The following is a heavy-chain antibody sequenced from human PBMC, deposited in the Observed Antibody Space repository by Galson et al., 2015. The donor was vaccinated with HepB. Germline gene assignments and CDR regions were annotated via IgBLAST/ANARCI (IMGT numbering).Heavy chain of an antibody. CDR3: ARRISLVRGIITKPDYYYGMDV. J-gene: IGHJ6*02. CDR1: EFTFSSYW. Sequence: SLRLSCAASEFTFSSYWMNWVRQAPGKGLEWVANINPDGSEKYYVASLKGRFTISRDNAKNSLYLQVDSLRAEDTAVYYCARRISLVRGIITKPDYYYGMDVWGQGTTVTVAS. D-gene: IGHD3-10*01. CDR2: INPDGSEK. V-gene: IGHV3-7*03.